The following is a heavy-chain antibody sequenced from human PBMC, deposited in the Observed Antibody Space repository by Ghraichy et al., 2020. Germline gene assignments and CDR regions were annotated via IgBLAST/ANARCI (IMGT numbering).Heavy chain of an antibody. CDR1: GGAVKSEDYY. J-gene: IGHJ4*02. CDR3: ARGYDLLTNSDY. V-gene: IGHV4-30-4*08. Sequence: SETLSLTCIVSGGAVKSEDYYWSWIRQSPGKGLEWIGYIYYSGSTFYNPSLKGRAAISIDRSKNQFSLKLTSMTAADTAVYYCARGYDLLTNSDYWGQGTLVTVSS. CDR2: IYYSGST. D-gene: IGHD3/OR15-3a*01.